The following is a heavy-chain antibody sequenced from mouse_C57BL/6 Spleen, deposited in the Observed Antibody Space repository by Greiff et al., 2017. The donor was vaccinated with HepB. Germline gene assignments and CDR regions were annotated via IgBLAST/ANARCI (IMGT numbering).Heavy chain of an antibody. CDR2: IDPSGSYT. D-gene: IGHD1-1*01. Sequence: QVQLQQSGAELVRPGTSVKLSCKASGYTFTSYWMPWVKQRPGQGLEWIGVIDPSGSYTNYNQKFKGKATLTVDTSSSTAYMQLSSLTSEDSAVYYCAGTTEVDAMDYWGQGTSVTVSS. CDR1: GYTFTSYW. V-gene: IGHV1-59*01. J-gene: IGHJ4*01. CDR3: AGTTEVDAMDY.